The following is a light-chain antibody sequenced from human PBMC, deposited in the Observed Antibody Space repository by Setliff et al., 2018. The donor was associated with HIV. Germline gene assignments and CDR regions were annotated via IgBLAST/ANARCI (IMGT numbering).Light chain of an antibody. CDR1: SSDVGGYNY. J-gene: IGLJ1*01. Sequence: QSVLTQPASVSGSPGQSITISCSGTSSDVGGYNYVSWYQQHPGKAPKLMIYDVNKRPSGVSNRFSGSKSGNTASLTISGLQAEDEADYHCSSYTSRSTKVFGTGTKVTVL. CDR2: DVN. V-gene: IGLV2-14*01. CDR3: SSYTSRSTKV.